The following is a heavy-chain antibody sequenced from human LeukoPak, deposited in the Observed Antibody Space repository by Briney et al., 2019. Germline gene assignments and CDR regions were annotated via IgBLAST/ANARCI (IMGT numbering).Heavy chain of an antibody. CDR3: ARLAMRDGYSIIFDY. CDR1: GGSISSSSYY. Sequence: SETLSLTCTVSGGSISSSSYYWGWIRQPPGKELEWIGSIYYSGSTYYNPSLKSRVTISVDTSKNQFSLKLSSVTAPDKAVYYLARLAMRDGYSIIFDYGGQGTLVTVSS. J-gene: IGHJ4*02. CDR2: IYYSGST. V-gene: IGHV4-39*01. D-gene: IGHD5-24*01.